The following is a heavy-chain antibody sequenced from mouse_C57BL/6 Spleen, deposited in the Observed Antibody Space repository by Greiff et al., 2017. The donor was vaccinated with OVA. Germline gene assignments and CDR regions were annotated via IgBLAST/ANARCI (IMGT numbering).Heavy chain of an antibody. CDR3: ARVYYGSIYWYFDV. CDR2: INPNNGGT. Sequence: EVQLQQSGPELVKPGASVKISCKASGYTFTDYYMNWVKQSHGKSLEWIGDINPNNGGTSYNQKFKGKATLTVDKSSSTAYMELRILTSEDSAVYYCARVYYGSIYWYFDVWGTGTTVTVSS. V-gene: IGHV1-26*01. J-gene: IGHJ1*03. D-gene: IGHD1-1*01. CDR1: GYTFTDYY.